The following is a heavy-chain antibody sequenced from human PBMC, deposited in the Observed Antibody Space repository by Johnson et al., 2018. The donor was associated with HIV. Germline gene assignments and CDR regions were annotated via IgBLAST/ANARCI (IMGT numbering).Heavy chain of an antibody. V-gene: IGHV3-30*04. CDR2: ISYDGSNK. J-gene: IGHJ3*02. D-gene: IGHD2-2*01. CDR1: GFTFSSYA. Sequence: QVQLVESGGGVVQPGGSLRLSCAASGFTFSSYAMHWVRQAPGKGLEWVAVISYDGSNKYYADSVKGRFTISRDNGKNSLYLQMNSLRVDDTALYYCARASHYADAFDIWGQGTMVTVSS. CDR3: ARASHYADAFDI.